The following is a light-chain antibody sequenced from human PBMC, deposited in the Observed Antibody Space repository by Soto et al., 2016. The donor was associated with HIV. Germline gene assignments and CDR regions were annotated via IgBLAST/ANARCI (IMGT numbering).Light chain of an antibody. J-gene: IGKJ4*01. V-gene: IGKV1-16*01. CDR2: SAY. CDR3: QQYKTYPLT. CDR1: QSISNY. Sequence: DIQMTQSPSSLSASVGDRVTITCRASQSISNYVNWYQQKPGQAPKVLISSAYTLESGVSSRFSGSRSGAVFTLTISSLQPEDFATYFCQQYKTYPLTFGGGTKVQIK.